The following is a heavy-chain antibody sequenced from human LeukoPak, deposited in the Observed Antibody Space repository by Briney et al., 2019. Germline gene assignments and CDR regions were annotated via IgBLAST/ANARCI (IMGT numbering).Heavy chain of an antibody. V-gene: IGHV1-8*03. CDR2: MNPNSGNR. CDR3: ARDWASTIGDY. J-gene: IGHJ4*02. D-gene: IGHD5/OR15-5a*01. Sequence: ASVKVSCKASGYTFSSYDINWVRQATGQGLEWMGWMNPNSGNRGYAQKFQGRVTITADGSTSTAYMELSSLRSEDTAVYYCARDWASTIGDYWGQGTLVTVSS. CDR1: GYTFSSYD.